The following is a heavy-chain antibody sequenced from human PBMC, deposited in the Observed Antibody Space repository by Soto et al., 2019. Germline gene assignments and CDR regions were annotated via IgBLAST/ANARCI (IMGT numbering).Heavy chain of an antibody. V-gene: IGHV1-69*01. CDR1: EGTFNSYA. CDR2: IIPYYNTL. CDR3: ASGASRWYPYFFDS. J-gene: IGHJ4*02. D-gene: IGHD6-13*01. Sequence: QAQVVQSGAEVRKPGSSVKLSCKASEGTFNSYAIAWVRQAPGQGLEWRGGIIPYYNTLNYAQKFQDRVTITADDSTNTVHMELSSLRSDDTAVYFCASGASRWYPYFFDSWAQGTLVTVSS.